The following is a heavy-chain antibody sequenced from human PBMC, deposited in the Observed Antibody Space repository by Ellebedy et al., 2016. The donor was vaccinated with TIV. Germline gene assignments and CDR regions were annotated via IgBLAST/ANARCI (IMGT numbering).Heavy chain of an antibody. CDR3: ARDGGEGYYYGSGSYFGEDY. V-gene: IGHV1-18*01. Sequence: ASVKVSXXASGYTFTSYGISWVRQAPGQGLEWMGWISAYNGNTNYAQKLQGRVTMTTDTSTSTAYMELRSLRSDDTAVYYCARDGGEGYYYGSGSYFGEDYWGQGTLVTVSS. CDR2: ISAYNGNT. J-gene: IGHJ4*02. D-gene: IGHD3-10*01. CDR1: GYTFTSYG.